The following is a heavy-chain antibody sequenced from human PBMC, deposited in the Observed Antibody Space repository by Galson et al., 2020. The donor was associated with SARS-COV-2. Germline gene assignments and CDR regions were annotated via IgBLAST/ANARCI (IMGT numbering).Heavy chain of an antibody. D-gene: IGHD1-26*01. V-gene: IGHV4-34*01. CDR1: GGSFSGYY. Sequence: SETLSLTCAVYGGSFSGYYWSWIRQPPGKGLEWIGEINHSGSTNYNPSLKSRVTISVDTSKNQFSLKLSSVTAADTAVYYCARVVGATREYYFDYWGQGTLVTVSS. J-gene: IGHJ4*02. CDR3: ARVVGATREYYFDY. CDR2: INHSGST.